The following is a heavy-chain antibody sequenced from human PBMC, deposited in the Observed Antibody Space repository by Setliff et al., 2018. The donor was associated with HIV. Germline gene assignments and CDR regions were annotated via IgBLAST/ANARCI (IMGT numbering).Heavy chain of an antibody. V-gene: IGHV3-33*01. J-gene: IGHJ4*02. CDR1: GFTSNSYG. D-gene: IGHD2-2*01. CDR2: IWYDASKK. CDR3: ARLIVVVPVAMGPYFDY. Sequence: PGGSLRLSCAASGFTSNSYGMHWVRQAPGKGLEWVALIWYDASKKEYADSVKGRFNILRDDSKKTVDLQMNDLRAEDTAVYYCARLIVVVPVAMGPYFDYWGQGSLVTVSS.